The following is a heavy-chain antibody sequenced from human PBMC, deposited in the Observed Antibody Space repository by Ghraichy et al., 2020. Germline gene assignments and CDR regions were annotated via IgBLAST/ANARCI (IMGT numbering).Heavy chain of an antibody. CDR2: FSGTNDNT. CDR3: AKGQRWELPLDY. V-gene: IGHV3-23*01. D-gene: IGHD1-26*01. Sequence: GGSLRLSCAASGFTFSNYAMSWVRQAPGKGLEWVSAFSGTNDNTYYADSVKGRFTISRDNSRNTLYLQMNSLRVEDTAVYHCAKGQRWELPLDYWGQGTLVTVSS. CDR1: GFTFSNYA. J-gene: IGHJ4*02.